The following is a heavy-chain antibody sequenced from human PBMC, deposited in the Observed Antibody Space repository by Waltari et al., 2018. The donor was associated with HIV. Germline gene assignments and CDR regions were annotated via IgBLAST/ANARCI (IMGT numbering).Heavy chain of an antibody. V-gene: IGHV3-21*01. Sequence: EVQLVESGGGLVKPGGALRRYCAASGFTFSSYSMNWVRQAPGKVLEWVSSISTSRDYIYYADSVKGRFTISRDNAKNSLYLQMNSLRAEDTAVYYCARDAVAAVDYWGQGTLVTVSS. J-gene: IGHJ4*02. CDR2: ISTSRDYI. D-gene: IGHD6-19*01. CDR3: ARDAVAAVDY. CDR1: GFTFSSYS.